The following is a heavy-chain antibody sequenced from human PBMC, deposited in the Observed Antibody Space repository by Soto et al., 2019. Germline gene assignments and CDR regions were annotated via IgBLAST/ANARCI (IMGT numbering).Heavy chain of an antibody. CDR1: GYTFTSYG. Sequence: ASVKVSCKASGYTFTSYGISWVRQAPGQGLEWMGWISAYNGNTNYAQKLQGRVTMTTDTSTSTAYMELRSLRSDDTAVYYCARDSYYDSSGYYFYYYGMDVCGQGTTVTVSS. CDR2: ISAYNGNT. D-gene: IGHD3-22*01. V-gene: IGHV1-18*01. CDR3: ARDSYYDSSGYYFYYYGMDV. J-gene: IGHJ6*02.